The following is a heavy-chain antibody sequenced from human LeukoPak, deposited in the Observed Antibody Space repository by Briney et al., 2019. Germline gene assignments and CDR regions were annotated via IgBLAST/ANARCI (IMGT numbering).Heavy chain of an antibody. V-gene: IGHV4-39*07. CDR1: GGSISSSSYY. Sequence: KPSETLSLTCTVSGGSISSSSYYWGWIRQPPGTGLEWIGSIYYSGSTYYNPSLKSRVTISVDTSKNQFSLKLSSVTAADTAVYYCARTGSSHGAFDIWGQGTMVTVSS. J-gene: IGHJ3*02. CDR2: IYYSGST. D-gene: IGHD2-15*01. CDR3: ARTGSSHGAFDI.